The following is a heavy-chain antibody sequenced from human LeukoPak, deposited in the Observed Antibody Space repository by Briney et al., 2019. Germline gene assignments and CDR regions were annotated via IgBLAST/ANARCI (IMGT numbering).Heavy chain of an antibody. Sequence: PGGSLRLSCAASRFTFSSYAMSWVRQAPGKGLKWVSVISGSGGNTYYADSVKGRFTISRDNSKNTLYLQMNSLRAEDTAVYYCAKSFGPVIAAAGTGADWGQGILVTVSS. CDR1: RFTFSSYA. J-gene: IGHJ4*02. CDR2: ISGSGGNT. D-gene: IGHD6-13*01. V-gene: IGHV3-23*01. CDR3: AKSFGPVIAAAGTGAD.